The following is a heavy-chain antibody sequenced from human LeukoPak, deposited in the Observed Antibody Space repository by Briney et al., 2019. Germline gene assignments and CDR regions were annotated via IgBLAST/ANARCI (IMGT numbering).Heavy chain of an antibody. CDR3: ARDSSGWYYFDY. D-gene: IGHD6-19*01. CDR2: IKQDGSEK. V-gene: IGHV3-7*01. CDR1: GFTFSSYW. J-gene: IGHJ4*02. Sequence: GGSLRLSCAASGFTFSSYWMSWVRQAPGKGLEWAANIKQDGSEKYYVDSVKGRFTISRDNAKNSLYLQMNSLRAEDTAVYHCARDSSGWYYFDYWGQGTLVTVSS.